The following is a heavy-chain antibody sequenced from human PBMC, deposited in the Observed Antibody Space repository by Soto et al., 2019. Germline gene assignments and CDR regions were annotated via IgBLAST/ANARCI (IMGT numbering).Heavy chain of an antibody. Sequence: PXETLSLTCAVYGGFLSESYWTWIRQPPGKGLEWIGEINHVGGTNYNPSLKSRVTMSVDTSQNQFSLRLISVTAADTAMYFCVRISYQLPSSVLWLDPWGQGTPVTVSS. CDR3: VRISYQLPSSVLWLDP. V-gene: IGHV4-34*01. J-gene: IGHJ5*02. CDR2: INHVGGT. CDR1: GGFLSESY. D-gene: IGHD3-16*02.